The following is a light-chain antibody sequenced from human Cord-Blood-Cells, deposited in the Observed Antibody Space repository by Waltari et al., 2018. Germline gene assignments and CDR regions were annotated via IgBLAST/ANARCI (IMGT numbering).Light chain of an antibody. V-gene: IGKV3-15*01. Sequence: EIVMKQSPATLSVSPGERATLSCRASQSVSSNLAWYQQKPGQAPRLLIYGASTRATGIPARFSGSGSGTEFTLTISSLQSEDFAVYYCQQYNNWPPRFGQGTKVEIK. CDR1: QSVSSN. CDR2: GAS. CDR3: QQYNNWPPR. J-gene: IGKJ1*01.